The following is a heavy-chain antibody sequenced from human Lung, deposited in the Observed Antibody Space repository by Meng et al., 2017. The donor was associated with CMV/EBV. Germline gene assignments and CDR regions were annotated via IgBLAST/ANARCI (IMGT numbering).Heavy chain of an antibody. CDR1: GGSFSGYY. CDR2: INHSGST. CDR3: ARVIGYGGSGRVDY. D-gene: IGHD1-26*01. Sequence: GSLRLSCAVYGGSFSGYYWSWIRQPPGKGLEWIGEINHSGSTNYNPSLKSRVTISVDTSKNQFSLKLSSVTAADTAVYYCARVIGYGGSGRVDYWGQGTLVXVSS. V-gene: IGHV4-34*01. J-gene: IGHJ4*02.